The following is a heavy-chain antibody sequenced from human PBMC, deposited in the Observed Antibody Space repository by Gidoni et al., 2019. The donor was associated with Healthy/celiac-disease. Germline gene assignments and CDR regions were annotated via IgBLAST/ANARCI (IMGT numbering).Heavy chain of an antibody. Sequence: QVQLVESGGGVVQPGRSLSLSCAASGFTFSSYALHWVRQATGKGLGWVAVIAYDGRNKYYADAVKGRFTISRDNSKNTLYLQMNSLRAEDTAVYYCARGYYYEAGWFDPWGQGTLVTVSS. CDR2: IAYDGRNK. D-gene: IGHD3-10*01. V-gene: IGHV3-30*04. CDR1: GFTFSSYA. CDR3: ARGYYYEAGWFDP. J-gene: IGHJ5*02.